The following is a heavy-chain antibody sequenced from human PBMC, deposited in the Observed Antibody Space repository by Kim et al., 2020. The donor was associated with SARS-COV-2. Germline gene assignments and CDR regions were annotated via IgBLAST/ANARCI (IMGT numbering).Heavy chain of an antibody. J-gene: IGHJ4*02. CDR2: ISYDGSNK. CDR3: ARDPPIAAAGVAGFFDY. CDR1: GFTFSSYA. Sequence: GGSLRLSCAASGFTFSSYAMHWVRQAPGKGLEWVAVISYDGSNKYYADSVKGRFTISRDNSKNTLYLQMNSLRAEDAAVYYCARDPPIAAAGVAGFFDYWGQGTLVTVSS. D-gene: IGHD6-13*01. V-gene: IGHV3-30*04.